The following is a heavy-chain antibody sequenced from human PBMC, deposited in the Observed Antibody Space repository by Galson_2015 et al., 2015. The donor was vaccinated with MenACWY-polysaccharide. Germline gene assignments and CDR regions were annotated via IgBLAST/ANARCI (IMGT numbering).Heavy chain of an antibody. V-gene: IGHV3-74*01. CDR2: ICSDENSI. CDR3: VRGSSGWRGMDV. Sequence: SLRLSCAASGFTFSSYRIHWVRQAPRKGLVWVSRICSDENSITYAGSVKGRFSISRENAENTVYLQMNSLTAEDTALYYCVRGSSGWRGMDVWGQGTTVTVSS. D-gene: IGHD6-19*01. J-gene: IGHJ6*02. CDR1: GFTFSSYR.